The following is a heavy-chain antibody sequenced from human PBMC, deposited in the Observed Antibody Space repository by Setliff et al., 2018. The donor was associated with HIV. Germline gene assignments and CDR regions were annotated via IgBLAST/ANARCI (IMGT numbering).Heavy chain of an antibody. D-gene: IGHD6-19*01. J-gene: IGHJ4*02. CDR3: ARQGAVTGHSFDS. Sequence: SETLTLTCAVSGYSISTAYYWGWIRQPHGKGLEWIGSVYHSGTTYYNPSLKSRVTISVDMSNNQFSLKVTSVTAADTAVYYCARQGAVTGHSFDSWGQGALVTVSS. CDR2: VYHSGTT. CDR1: GYSISTAYY. V-gene: IGHV4-38-2*01.